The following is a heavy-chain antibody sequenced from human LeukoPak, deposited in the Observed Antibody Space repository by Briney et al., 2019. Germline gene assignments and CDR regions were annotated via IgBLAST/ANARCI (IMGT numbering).Heavy chain of an antibody. V-gene: IGHV3-43*02. CDR1: GFTFDEHD. CDR2: ISKDGGNK. J-gene: IGHJ4*02. D-gene: IGHD1-1*01. Sequence: GGSLRLSCAASGFTFDEHDMYWVRQVPGKGLEWVCLISKDGGNKHYADSVKGRFSISRDNNRNSLSLQMNSLRSKDTALYFCAKRSGAPNNFDYWGQGALVTVSS. CDR3: AKRSGAPNNFDY.